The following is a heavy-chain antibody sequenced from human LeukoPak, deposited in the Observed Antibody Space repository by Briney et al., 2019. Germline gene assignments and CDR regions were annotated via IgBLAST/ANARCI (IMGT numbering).Heavy chain of an antibody. CDR3: AREFNTVGNFDY. Sequence: PGGSLRLSCAASGFTFSKYWMLWVRQAPGKGLESVSRINTDGTVTTYADSVKGRFTVSRDNADNTMFLQMNSLRAEDTAVYYCAREFNTVGNFDYWGQGTLVTVSS. CDR2: INTDGTVT. J-gene: IGHJ4*02. CDR1: GFTFSKYW. V-gene: IGHV3-74*01. D-gene: IGHD3-10*01.